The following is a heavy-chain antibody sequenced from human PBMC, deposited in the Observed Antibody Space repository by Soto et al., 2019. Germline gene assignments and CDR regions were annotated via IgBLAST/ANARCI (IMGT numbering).Heavy chain of an antibody. CDR1: GFTVSSNY. Sequence: LRLSCAASGFTVSSNYMSWARQAPGKGLEWVSVIYSGGSTYYADSVKGRFTISRDNSKNTLYLQMNSLRAEDTAVYYCAREFYDSSGPDGMDVWGQGTTVTV. CDR2: IYSGGST. J-gene: IGHJ6*02. V-gene: IGHV3-53*01. CDR3: AREFYDSSGPDGMDV. D-gene: IGHD3-22*01.